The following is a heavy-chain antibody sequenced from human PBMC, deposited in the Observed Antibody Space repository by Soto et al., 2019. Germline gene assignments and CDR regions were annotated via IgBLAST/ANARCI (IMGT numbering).Heavy chain of an antibody. CDR2: IDSSSKTI. V-gene: IGHV3-48*02. CDR3: ARGGVATIFGDS. D-gene: IGHD5-12*01. Sequence: GGSLRLSCAASGFTFSRYSMNWVRQAPGKGLEWLSYIDSSSKTIYYADSVKGRFIISRDNAKNSLYLQMNSLRDEDTAVYYCARGGVATIFGDSWGQGTLVTVSS. J-gene: IGHJ4*02. CDR1: GFTFSRYS.